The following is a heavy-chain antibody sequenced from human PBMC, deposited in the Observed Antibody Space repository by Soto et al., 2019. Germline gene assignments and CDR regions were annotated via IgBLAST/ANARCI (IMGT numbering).Heavy chain of an antibody. Sequence: PSETLALTCTVSGGSISSYYWSWIRQPPGKGLEWIGYIYYSGSTNYNPSLKSRVTISVDTSKNQFSLKLSSVTAADTAVYYCARGTTYYDFWSGHNPLGYMDVWGKGTTVTVSS. J-gene: IGHJ6*03. CDR2: IYYSGST. D-gene: IGHD3-3*01. V-gene: IGHV4-59*01. CDR3: ARGTTYYDFWSGHNPLGYMDV. CDR1: GGSISSYY.